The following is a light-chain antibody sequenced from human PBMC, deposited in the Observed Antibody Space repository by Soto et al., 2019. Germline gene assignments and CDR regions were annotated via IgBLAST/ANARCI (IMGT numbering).Light chain of an antibody. Sequence: QSALAQPASVSGSPGQSITISCTVTSSDVGSYNLVSWYQQHPGKAPKLMIYEGSKRPSGVSNRFSGSKSGNTASLTISGLQAEDEADYYCCSYAGSSTPYVFGTGTKVP. CDR3: CSYAGSSTPYV. V-gene: IGLV2-23*01. CDR2: EGS. J-gene: IGLJ1*01. CDR1: SSDVGSYNL.